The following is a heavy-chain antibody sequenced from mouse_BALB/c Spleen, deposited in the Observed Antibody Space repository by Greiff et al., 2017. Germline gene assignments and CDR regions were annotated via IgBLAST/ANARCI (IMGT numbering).Heavy chain of an antibody. J-gene: IGHJ1*01. D-gene: IGHD1-1*01. CDR1: GYTFTSYW. Sequence: QVQLQQPGAELVKPGASVKMSCKASGYTFTSYWMHWVKQRPGQGLEWIGVIDPSDSYTSYNQKFKGKATLTVDTSSSTAYMQLSSLTSEDSAVYYCARLLPSRGYFDVWGEGTTVTVSS. CDR2: IDPSDSYT. V-gene: IGHV1-59*01. CDR3: ARLLPSRGYFDV.